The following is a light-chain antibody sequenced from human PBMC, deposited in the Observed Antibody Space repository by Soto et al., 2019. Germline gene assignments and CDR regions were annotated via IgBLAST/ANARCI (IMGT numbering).Light chain of an antibody. Sequence: QSALTQPRSVSGSPGQSVTISCTGTTSDVGGYNYVSWYQQHPGKAPKLIISDVSNPPSGVPNRFSGSKSGNTASLTISGLQADDEADYYCCSYAGSCSIFGGGTKLTVL. CDR1: TSDVGGYNY. J-gene: IGLJ2*01. CDR2: DVS. V-gene: IGLV2-11*01. CDR3: CSYAGSCSI.